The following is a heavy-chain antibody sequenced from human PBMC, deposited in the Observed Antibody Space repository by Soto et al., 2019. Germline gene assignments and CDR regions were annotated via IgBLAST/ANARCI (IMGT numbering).Heavy chain of an antibody. J-gene: IGHJ4*02. Sequence: PSETLSLTCTVSGGSISSSSYYWGWIRQPPGKGLERIGSIYYSGSTYYNPSLKSRVTISVDTSKNQFSLKLSSVTAADTAVYYWARPYDFWSGYYSNWGQGPLVTVSS. CDR2: IYYSGST. D-gene: IGHD3-3*01. CDR1: GGSISSSSYY. V-gene: IGHV4-39*01. CDR3: ARPYDFWSGYYSN.